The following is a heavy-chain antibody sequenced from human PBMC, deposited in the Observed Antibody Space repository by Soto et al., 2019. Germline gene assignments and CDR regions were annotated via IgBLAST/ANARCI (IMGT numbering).Heavy chain of an antibody. J-gene: IGHJ6*04. Sequence: GGSLRLSCAASGFTFSSYGMHWVRQAPGKGLEWVAVISYDGSNKYYADSVKGRFTISRDNSKNTLYLQMNSLRAEDTAVYYCAREGWISDYGDYGGGMDVWGKGTTVTVSS. CDR3: AREGWISDYGDYGGGMDV. CDR1: GFTFSSYG. D-gene: IGHD4-17*01. V-gene: IGHV3-30*03. CDR2: ISYDGSNK.